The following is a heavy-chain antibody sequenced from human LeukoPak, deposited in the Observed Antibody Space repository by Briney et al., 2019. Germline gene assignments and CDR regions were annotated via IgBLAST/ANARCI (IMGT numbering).Heavy chain of an antibody. D-gene: IGHD1-1*01. CDR2: IYYSGST. CDR1: GGSISSYY. CDR3: ARAGWNDWFDP. Sequence: PSETLSLTCTVSGGSISSYYWSWIRQPPGKGLEWIGYIYYSGSTNYNPSLKSRVTISVDTSKNQFSLKLSSVTAADTAVYYCARAGWNDWFDPWGQGTLVTVSS. V-gene: IGHV4-59*08. J-gene: IGHJ5*02.